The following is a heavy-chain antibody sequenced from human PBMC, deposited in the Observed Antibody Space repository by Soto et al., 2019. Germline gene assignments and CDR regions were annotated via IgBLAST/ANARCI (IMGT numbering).Heavy chain of an antibody. CDR3: ARPHSGYSSGWYLGY. Sequence: GESLKISCKGSGYSFTSYWIGWVRQMPGKGLEWMGIIYPGDSDTRYSPSFQGQVTISADKSISTAYLQWSSLKASDTAMYYCARPHSGYSSGWYLGYWGQGTLVTVSS. J-gene: IGHJ4*02. CDR2: IYPGDSDT. V-gene: IGHV5-51*01. D-gene: IGHD6-19*01. CDR1: GYSFTSYW.